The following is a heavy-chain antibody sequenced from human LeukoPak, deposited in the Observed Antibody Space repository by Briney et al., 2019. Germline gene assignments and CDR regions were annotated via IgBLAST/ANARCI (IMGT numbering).Heavy chain of an antibody. CDR1: GFTFSSYA. Sequence: GGSLRLPCAASGFTFSSYAMHWVRQAPGKGLEWVAVISYDGSNKYYADSVKGRFTISRDNSKNTLYLQMNSLRAEDTAVYYCAREVPVPYYYDSSPPLEYYGMDVWGQGTTVTVSS. CDR2: ISYDGSNK. D-gene: IGHD3-22*01. V-gene: IGHV3-30-3*01. J-gene: IGHJ6*02. CDR3: AREVPVPYYYDSSPPLEYYGMDV.